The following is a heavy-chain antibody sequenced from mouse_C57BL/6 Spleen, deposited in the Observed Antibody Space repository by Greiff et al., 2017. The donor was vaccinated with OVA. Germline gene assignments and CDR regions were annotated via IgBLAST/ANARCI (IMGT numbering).Heavy chain of an antibody. D-gene: IGHD2-2*01. Sequence: DVKLVESGGGLVKPGGSLKLSCAASGFTFSDYGMYWVRQAPEKGLEWVAYISSGSSTIYYADTVKGRFTISRDNAKNTLFLQMTSLRSEDTAMYYWARDGYEGKDWFAYWGKVTLVTVSA. J-gene: IGHJ3*01. CDR2: ISSGSSTI. CDR1: GFTFSDYG. V-gene: IGHV5-17*01. CDR3: ARDGYEGKDWFAY.